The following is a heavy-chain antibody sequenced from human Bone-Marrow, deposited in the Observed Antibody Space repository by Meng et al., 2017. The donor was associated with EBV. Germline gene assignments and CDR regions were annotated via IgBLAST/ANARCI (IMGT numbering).Heavy chain of an antibody. CDR2: IYHSGST. J-gene: IGHJ4*02. D-gene: IGHD3-22*01. CDR3: ARGDDSSGLDY. V-gene: IGHV4-30-2*01. CDR1: GGSIASGGYS. Sequence: QLPLLEPGSGLVKPSQTLSLTCVVSGGSIASGGYSWSWIRQPPGKGLEWIGYIYHSGSTSYNPSLKSRVTISVDRSKNQFSLKVNSVTAADTAVYYCARGDDSSGLDYWGQGTLVTVSS.